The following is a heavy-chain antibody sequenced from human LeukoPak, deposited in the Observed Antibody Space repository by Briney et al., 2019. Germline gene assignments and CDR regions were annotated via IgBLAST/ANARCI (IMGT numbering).Heavy chain of an antibody. V-gene: IGHV4-38-2*02. D-gene: IGHD4-17*01. CDR1: GYSISSGYY. CDR2: IYHSGST. CDR3: AREDYGDYVNPRGIEC. Sequence: SETLSLTCTVSGYSISSGYYWGWIRQPPGKGLEWIGSIYHSGSTYYNPSLKSRVTISVDTSKNQFSLKLSSVTAADTAVYYCAREDYGDYVNPRGIECWGQGTLVTVSS. J-gene: IGHJ4*02.